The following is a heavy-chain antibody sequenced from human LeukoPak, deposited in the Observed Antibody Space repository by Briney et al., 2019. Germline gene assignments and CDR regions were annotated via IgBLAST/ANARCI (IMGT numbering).Heavy chain of an antibody. J-gene: IGHJ4*02. CDR3: AKHSGLYYFDY. CDR1: GFTFSNYG. V-gene: IGHV3-30*18. D-gene: IGHD3-10*01. CDR2: ISYDGSDK. Sequence: GGSLRLSCAASGFTFSNYGMHWVRQAPGKGLEWVAVISYDGSDKYYVDSVKGRFSISRDTSKNTVYLQMNSLRTEDTAVYYCAKHSGLYYFDYWGQGILVTVSS.